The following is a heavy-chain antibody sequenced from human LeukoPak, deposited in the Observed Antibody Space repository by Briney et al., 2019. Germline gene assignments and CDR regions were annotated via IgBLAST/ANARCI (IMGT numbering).Heavy chain of an antibody. J-gene: IGHJ2*01. CDR1: GLTFSSHW. Sequence: GGSLRLSCAASGLTFSSHWMHWVRQAPGKGLVWVSRITNDGSSTTYADSVKGRFTISRDNSKNTLYLQMNSLGAEDTAVYYCARDTSGYCSTSRCYGSWYFDLWGRGTLVTVSS. D-gene: IGHD2-2*01. V-gene: IGHV3-74*01. CDR2: ITNDGSST. CDR3: ARDTSGYCSTSRCYGSWYFDL.